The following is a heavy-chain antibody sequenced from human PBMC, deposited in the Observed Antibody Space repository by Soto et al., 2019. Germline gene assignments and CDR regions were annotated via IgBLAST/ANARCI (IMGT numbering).Heavy chain of an antibody. J-gene: IGHJ3*02. D-gene: IGHD6-25*01. V-gene: IGHV3-7*05. CDR1: GFTFGNYW. CDR2: IKGDGSAK. CDR3: ARDVSRGSSGYYLDAFDI. Sequence: EVQLVESGGGLVQPGGSLRLSSAASGFTFGNYWMTWVRQAPGKGLEWVANIKGDGSAKSYLDSVRGRFTVSRDNAENSLFLQMNILRAEDTALYYCARDVSRGSSGYYLDAFDIWGQGTMVTVS.